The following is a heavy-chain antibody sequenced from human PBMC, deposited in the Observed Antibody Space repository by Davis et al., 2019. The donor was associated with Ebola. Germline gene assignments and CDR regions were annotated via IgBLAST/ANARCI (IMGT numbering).Heavy chain of an antibody. V-gene: IGHV3-30*03. CDR2: ISYDGSNK. CDR1: GFTFSSYG. CDR3: ARRADY. J-gene: IGHJ4*02. Sequence: GESLKISCAASGFTFSSYGMHWVRQAPGKGLEWVTIISYDGSNKYYADSVKGRFTISRDNSKNTLYLQMGSLRAEDMAVYYCARRADYWGQGTLVTVSS.